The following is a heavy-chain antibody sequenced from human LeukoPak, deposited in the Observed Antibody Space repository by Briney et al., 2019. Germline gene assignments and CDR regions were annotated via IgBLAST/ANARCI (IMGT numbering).Heavy chain of an antibody. Sequence: PSETLSLTCTVSGGSISSYYWSWIRQPPGKGLEWIGYIYYSGSTNYNPSLKSRVTISVDTSKNQFSLKLSSVTAADTAVYYCAKTYYYDSSGYYPYYYYYYMDVWGKGTTVTVSS. V-gene: IGHV4-59*01. CDR3: AKTYYYDSSGYYPYYYYYYMDV. J-gene: IGHJ6*03. CDR1: GGSISSYY. D-gene: IGHD3-22*01. CDR2: IYYSGST.